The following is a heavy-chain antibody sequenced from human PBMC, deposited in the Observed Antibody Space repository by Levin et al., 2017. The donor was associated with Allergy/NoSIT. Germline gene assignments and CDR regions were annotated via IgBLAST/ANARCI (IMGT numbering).Heavy chain of an antibody. Sequence: ASVKVSCKASGYTFTSYDINWVRQATGQGLEWMGWMNPNSGDTGSAQRFQGRVTMTRNTSISTAYMELSSLRSEDTAVYYCARFVATIKGDYYSYGMDVWGQGTTVTVSS. CDR3: ARFVATIKGDYYSYGMDV. D-gene: IGHD5-12*01. CDR1: GYTFTSYD. CDR2: MNPNSGDT. V-gene: IGHV1-8*01. J-gene: IGHJ6*02.